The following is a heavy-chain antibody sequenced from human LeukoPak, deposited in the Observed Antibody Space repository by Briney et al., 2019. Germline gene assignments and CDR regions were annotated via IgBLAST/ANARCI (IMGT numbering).Heavy chain of an antibody. J-gene: IGHJ4*02. CDR3: ARESSELSPSSWYYFDY. V-gene: IGHV1-2*02. Sequence: ASVRVSCKASGYTFTGYYMHWVRQAPGQGLEWMGWINPNSGGTNYAQKFQGRVTMTRDTSISTAYMELSRLRSDDTAVYYCARESSELSPSSWYYFDYWGQGTLVTVSS. CDR2: INPNSGGT. D-gene: IGHD6-13*01. CDR1: GYTFTGYY.